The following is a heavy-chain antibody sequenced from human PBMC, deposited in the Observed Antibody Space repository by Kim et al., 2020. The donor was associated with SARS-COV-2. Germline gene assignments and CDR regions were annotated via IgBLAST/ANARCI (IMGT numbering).Heavy chain of an antibody. CDR1: GFTFSNYG. V-gene: IGHV3-33*05. CDR3: ARGVTGNPDY. CDR2: ISYDGSKK. Sequence: GGSLRLSCAASGFTFSNYGMHWVRQAPGKGLEWVAVISYDGSKKYYADSVKGRFTISRDNSKNTLYLQMNSLRAEDTAVYYCARGVTGNPDYWGQGTLVTVSS. J-gene: IGHJ4*02. D-gene: IGHD7-27*01.